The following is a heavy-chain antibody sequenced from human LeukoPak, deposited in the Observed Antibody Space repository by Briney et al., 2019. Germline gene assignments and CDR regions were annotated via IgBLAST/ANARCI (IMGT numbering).Heavy chain of an antibody. CDR3: ARQGLVGIAVAGTFYYGMDV. Sequence: PSETLSLTCTVSGGSISSYYWSWIRQPPGKGLEWIGYIYYSGSTNYNPSLKSRVTISVDTSKNQFSLKLSSVTAADTAVYYCARQGLVGIAVAGTFYYGMDVWGQGTTVTVSS. J-gene: IGHJ6*02. CDR1: GGSISSYY. V-gene: IGHV4-59*08. CDR2: IYYSGST. D-gene: IGHD6-19*01.